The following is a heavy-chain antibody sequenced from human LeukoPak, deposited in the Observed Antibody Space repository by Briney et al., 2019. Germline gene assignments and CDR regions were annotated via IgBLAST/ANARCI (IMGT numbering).Heavy chain of an antibody. D-gene: IGHD3-22*01. CDR2: IYYSGST. V-gene: IGHV4-30-4*01. CDR3: ARAGQYYYDSAGYFPDY. CDR1: GGSISSGDSY. J-gene: IGHJ4*02. Sequence: PSETLSLTCTVSGGSISSGDSYWSWIRQPPGKGLEWIGSIYYSGSTYHNPSLKSRVIISVDTSKNQFSLKLSSVTAADTAVYYCARAGQYYYDSAGYFPDYWGQGTLVTVSS.